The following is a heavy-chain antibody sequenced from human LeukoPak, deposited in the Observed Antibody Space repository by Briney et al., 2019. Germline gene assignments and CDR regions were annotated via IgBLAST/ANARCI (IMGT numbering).Heavy chain of an antibody. CDR3: AKGAASRCRGALCYPFDC. Sequence: GGSLRLSCTASGFSFSTYAMNWVRQAPGKGLEWVASVIGSGVDTYHAVSVKGRYTVSRDNSKNTLYLQMTSLRAEDTAVYYCAKGAASRCRGALCYPFDCWGQGTLVTVSS. CDR1: GFSFSTYA. V-gene: IGHV3-23*01. J-gene: IGHJ4*02. D-gene: IGHD2-15*01. CDR2: VIGSGVDT.